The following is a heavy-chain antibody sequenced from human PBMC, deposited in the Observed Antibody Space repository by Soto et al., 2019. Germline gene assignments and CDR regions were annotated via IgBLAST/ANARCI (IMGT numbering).Heavy chain of an antibody. D-gene: IGHD2-8*01. CDR3: AKDSTPMVYATYYFDY. V-gene: IGHV3-30*18. J-gene: IGHJ4*02. Sequence: GGSLRPSCAASGFTFSSYGMHWVRQSPGKGLEWVAVISYDGSIKYFADSVKGRFTISRDNSKDTLYLYMNSLRPEDTAVYYCAKDSTPMVYATYYFDYWGQGTLVTVSS. CDR2: ISYDGSIK. CDR1: GFTFSSYG.